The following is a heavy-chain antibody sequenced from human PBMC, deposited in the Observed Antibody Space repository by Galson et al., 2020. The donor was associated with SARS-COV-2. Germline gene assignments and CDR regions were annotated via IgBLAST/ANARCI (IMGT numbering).Heavy chain of an antibody. CDR2: IYNSGTT. J-gene: IGHJ4*02. CDR3: TRGGGYLVY. V-gene: IGHV4-31*03. D-gene: IGHD3-16*01. CDR1: GGSFTSGSYY. Sequence: SETLSLPCTVSGGSFTSGSYYWSWIRQNPGQGLEWIGYIYNSGTTSYNPSLESRAILSIEASKRQISLRLTSVTAADTATYYCTRGGGYLVYWGQGALVTVSS.